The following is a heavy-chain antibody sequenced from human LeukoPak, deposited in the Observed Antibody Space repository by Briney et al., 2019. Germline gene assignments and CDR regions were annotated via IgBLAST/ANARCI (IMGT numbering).Heavy chain of an antibody. V-gene: IGHV4-30-4*01. CDR2: IYYSGST. CDR3: ARDYGSGSYSGTYYYHGMDV. J-gene: IGHJ6*02. Sequence: PSQTLSLTCTVSGGSISSGDYYWSWIRQPPGKGLEWIGYIYYSGSTYYNPSLKSRVTISVDTSKNQLSLKLSSVTAADTAVYYCARDYGSGSYSGTYYYHGMDVWGQGTTVTVSS. D-gene: IGHD3-10*01. CDR1: GGSISSGDYY.